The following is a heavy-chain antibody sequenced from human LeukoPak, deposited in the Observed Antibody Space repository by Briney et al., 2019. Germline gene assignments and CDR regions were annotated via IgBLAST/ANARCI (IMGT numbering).Heavy chain of an antibody. CDR1: GGSISSYY. CDR3: ARDHYDILTGYYDYFDY. D-gene: IGHD3-9*01. CDR2: IYTSGST. J-gene: IGHJ4*02. Sequence: PSETLSLTCTVSGGSISSYYWSWIRQPAGKGLEWIGRIYTSGSTNYNPSLKSRVTMSVDTSKNQFSLKLSSVTAADTAVYFCARDHYDILTGYYDYFDYWAREPWSPSPQ. V-gene: IGHV4-4*07.